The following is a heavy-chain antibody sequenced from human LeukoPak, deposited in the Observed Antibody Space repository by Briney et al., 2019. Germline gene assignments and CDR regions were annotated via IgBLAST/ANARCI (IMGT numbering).Heavy chain of an antibody. D-gene: IGHD3-22*01. CDR3: ARGEYYHESSGYPNY. Sequence: GGSLRLSCVASGFPFSSYWMTWVRQAPGKGLEWVANIKQDGSKKSYVDSVKGRFAVSRDNSKNTLYLQMNSLRAEDTAVYHCARGEYYHESSGYPNYWGQGTLVTVSS. V-gene: IGHV3-7*01. CDR2: IKQDGSKK. J-gene: IGHJ4*02. CDR1: GFPFSSYW.